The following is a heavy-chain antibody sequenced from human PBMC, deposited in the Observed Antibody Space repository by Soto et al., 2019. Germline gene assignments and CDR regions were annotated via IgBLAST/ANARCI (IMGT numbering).Heavy chain of an antibody. D-gene: IGHD3-3*01. CDR2: IKSKTDGGTT. CDR3: TTQLYYDFWSGYYKGGSNYYYYYMDV. J-gene: IGHJ6*03. Sequence: GGSLRLSCAASGFTFSNAWMSWVRQAPGKGLEWVGRIKSKTDGGTTDYAAPVKGRFTISRDDSKNTLYLQMNSLKTEDTAVYYCTTQLYYDFWSGYYKGGSNYYYYYMDVWGKGTTVTVSS. CDR1: GFTFSNAW. V-gene: IGHV3-15*01.